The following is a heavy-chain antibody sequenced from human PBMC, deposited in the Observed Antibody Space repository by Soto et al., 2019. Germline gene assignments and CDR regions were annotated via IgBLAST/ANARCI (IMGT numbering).Heavy chain of an antibody. V-gene: IGHV3-7*03. CDR2: IKQDGSEK. J-gene: IGHJ6*02. Sequence: PVGSLRLSCAASGFTFSSYWMSWVRQAPVKVLEWVANIKQDGSEKYYVDSLKGRFTISRDNAKNSLYLQMNSLRAEDTAVYYCARVMGSSYLNTYYYYGMDVWGQGTTVTVSS. CDR3: ARVMGSSYLNTYYYYGMDV. D-gene: IGHD6-6*01. CDR1: GFTFSSYW.